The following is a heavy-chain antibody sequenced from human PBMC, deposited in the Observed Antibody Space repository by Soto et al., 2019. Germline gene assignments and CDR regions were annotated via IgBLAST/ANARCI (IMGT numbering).Heavy chain of an antibody. Sequence: QVQLVQSGAEVKKPGASVKVSCKASGYTFTSYGISWVRQAPGQGLEWMGWISAYNGNTKYAQKLQREATTTTDTPTSTAYMELRSLRSDDTAVYYCARDQAMAQFDYWGQGTLVTVSS. CDR2: ISAYNGNT. CDR3: ARDQAMAQFDY. J-gene: IGHJ4*02. V-gene: IGHV1-18*01. CDR1: GYTFTSYG. D-gene: IGHD5-18*01.